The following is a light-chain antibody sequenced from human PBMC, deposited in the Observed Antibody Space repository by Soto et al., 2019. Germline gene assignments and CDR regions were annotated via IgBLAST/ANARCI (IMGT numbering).Light chain of an antibody. CDR1: TGAVTNGHY. J-gene: IGLJ2*01. V-gene: IGLV7-46*01. CDR3: LLSYNGVRI. CDR2: DAI. Sequence: QAGVTQEPSLTVSPGGTVTLTCDSSTGAVTNGHYPYWFQQKPGQAPTTLIYDAIGKHSWTPARFSGSLLGGKAALTLSGAQTEDEDDYYCLLSYNGVRIFGGGTKVTVL.